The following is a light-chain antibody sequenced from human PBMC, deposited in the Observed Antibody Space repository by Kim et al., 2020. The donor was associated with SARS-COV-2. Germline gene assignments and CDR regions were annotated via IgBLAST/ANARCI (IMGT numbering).Light chain of an antibody. CDR1: QSVSSSY. Sequence: EIVLTQSPGTLSLSLGERATLSCRASQSVSSSYLAWYQQKPGQAPRLLIYGASSSATGIPDRFSGSGSGTDFTLTISRLEPEDFAVYYCQKYGSSPRITFGGGTKVEIK. CDR2: GAS. V-gene: IGKV3-20*01. J-gene: IGKJ4*01. CDR3: QKYGSSPRIT.